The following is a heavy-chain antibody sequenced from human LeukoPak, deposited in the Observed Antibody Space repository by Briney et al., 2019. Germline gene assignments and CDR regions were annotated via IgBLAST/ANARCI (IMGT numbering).Heavy chain of an antibody. Sequence: SETLSLTCTVSGGSISSSSYYWGWIRQPPGKGLEWIGSIYHSGSTYYNPSLKSRVTISVDTSKNQFSLKLSSVTAADTAVYYCARLSGYSSGWYLPYYYYYYMDVWGKGTTVTISS. CDR1: GGSISSSSYY. D-gene: IGHD6-19*01. CDR3: ARLSGYSSGWYLPYYYYYYMDV. CDR2: IYHSGST. V-gene: IGHV4-39*07. J-gene: IGHJ6*03.